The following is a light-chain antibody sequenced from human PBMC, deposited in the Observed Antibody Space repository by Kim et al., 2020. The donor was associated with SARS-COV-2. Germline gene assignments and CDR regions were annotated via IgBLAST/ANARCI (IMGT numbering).Light chain of an antibody. CDR1: QGIGRD. J-gene: IGKJ1*01. Sequence: VSVGDSVTITCRASQGIGRDLAWYQQKPGKAPRLLIFAASSLQTGVPSRFSGSGSGTDFTLTISSLQPDDFATYYCLQGYSYSWTFGQGTKVDIK. CDR2: AAS. V-gene: IGKV1-6*01. CDR3: LQGYSYSWT.